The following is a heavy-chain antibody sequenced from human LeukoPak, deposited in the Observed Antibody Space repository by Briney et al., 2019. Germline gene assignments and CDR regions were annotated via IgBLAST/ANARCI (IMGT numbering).Heavy chain of an antibody. V-gene: IGHV3-23*01. CDR2: ITSTGDST. Sequence: GGSLRLSCAASGFTFSIYAMSWVRQVPGKGPNWVSSITSTGDSTYYADSVRGRFTISRDNSENTLYLRMNSLRAEDTAIYYCAKDRPNYYGNNGHYYRQNGDYWGQGTLVTVSS. D-gene: IGHD3-22*01. CDR1: GFTFSIYA. J-gene: IGHJ4*02. CDR3: AKDRPNYYGNNGHYYRQNGDY.